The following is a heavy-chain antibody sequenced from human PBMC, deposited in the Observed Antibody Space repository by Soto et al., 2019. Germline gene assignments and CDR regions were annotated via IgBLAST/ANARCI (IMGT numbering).Heavy chain of an antibody. J-gene: IGHJ4*02. CDR3: ARVGRGYSYGAFDY. CDR2: IYYSGST. Sequence: PSETLSLTCTVSGGSISGYYWSWIRQPPGKGLEWIGYIYYSGSTNYNPSLKSRVTISVDTSKNQFSLKLSSVTAADTAVYYCARVGRGYSYGAFDYWGQGTLVTVSS. D-gene: IGHD5-18*01. V-gene: IGHV4-59*01. CDR1: GGSISGYY.